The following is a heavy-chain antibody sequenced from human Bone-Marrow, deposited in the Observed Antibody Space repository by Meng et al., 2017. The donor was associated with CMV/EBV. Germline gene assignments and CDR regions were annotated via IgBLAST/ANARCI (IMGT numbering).Heavy chain of an antibody. CDR3: ARGRAVSGNLRFYFDY. J-gene: IGHJ4*02. V-gene: IGHV1-2*02. Sequence: SVKVSCKASGYTFTGFFVHWVRQAPGQGLEWMGWINPKSGDTDSPQKFQGRVTVTRDTSINTAYMELTRLRSDDTAAYYCARGRAVSGNLRFYFDYWGQGTRVTVSS. CDR1: GYTFTGFF. CDR2: INPKSGDT. D-gene: IGHD6-19*01.